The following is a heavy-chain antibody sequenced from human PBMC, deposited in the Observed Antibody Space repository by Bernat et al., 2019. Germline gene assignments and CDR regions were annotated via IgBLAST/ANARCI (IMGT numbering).Heavy chain of an antibody. V-gene: IGHV3-43*01. CDR2: ISWDGGST. CDR1: GFTFDDYT. Sequence: VQLVESGGGVVQPGRSLRLSCAASGFTFDDYTMHWVRQAPGKGLEWVSLISWDGGSTYYADSVKGRFTISRDNSKNSLYLQMNSLRTEDTALYYCAKDMYRGGLRFTYALDIWGQGTMVTVSS. J-gene: IGHJ3*02. CDR3: AKDMYRGGLRFTYALDI. D-gene: IGHD5-12*01.